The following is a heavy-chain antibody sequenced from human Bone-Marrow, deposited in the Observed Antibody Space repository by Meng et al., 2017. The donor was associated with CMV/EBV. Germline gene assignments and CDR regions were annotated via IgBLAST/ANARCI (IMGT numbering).Heavy chain of an antibody. V-gene: IGHV3-66*02. Sequence: GESLKISCAASGFTVSSNYMSWVRQAPGKGLEWVSVIYSGGSTYYADSVKGRFTISRDNSKNTLYLQMNSLRAEDTAVYYCAKDLNYDFWSGYTFDYWGQRTLVTVSS. CDR2: IYSGGST. CDR1: GFTVSSNY. D-gene: IGHD3-3*01. CDR3: AKDLNYDFWSGYTFDY. J-gene: IGHJ4*02.